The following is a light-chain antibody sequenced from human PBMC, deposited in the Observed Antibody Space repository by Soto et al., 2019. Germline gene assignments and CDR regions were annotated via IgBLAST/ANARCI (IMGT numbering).Light chain of an antibody. CDR1: ESVNNND. CDR3: QHYGISPWT. Sequence: IVVTQSPGTLSLFPGDRATLSCRASESVNNNDLAWYRQKPGQAPRLLIYGASSRATGVPDRFSVSGSGTDFTLTISRLEPEDFAVYSCQHYGISPWTFGQGTK. CDR2: GAS. J-gene: IGKJ1*01. V-gene: IGKV3-20*01.